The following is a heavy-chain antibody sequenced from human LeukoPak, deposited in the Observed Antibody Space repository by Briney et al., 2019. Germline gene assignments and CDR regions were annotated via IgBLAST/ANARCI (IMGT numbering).Heavy chain of an antibody. CDR1: GYTFTSYG. CDR2: ISAYNGNT. D-gene: IGHD1-26*01. CDR3: ARPDQVGATRRYDY. J-gene: IGHJ4*02. V-gene: IGHV1-18*01. Sequence: GASVKVSCKASGYTFTSYGISWVRQAPGQGLEWMGWISAYNGNTNYAQKLQGRVTMTTDTSTSTAYMALRSLRSEDTAVYYCARPDQVGATRRYDYWGQGTLVTVSS.